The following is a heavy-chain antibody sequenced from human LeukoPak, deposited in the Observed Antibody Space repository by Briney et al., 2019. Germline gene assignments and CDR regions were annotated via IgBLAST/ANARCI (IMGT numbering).Heavy chain of an antibody. CDR2: IYTSGST. V-gene: IGHV4-4*07. D-gene: IGHD3-10*01. CDR1: GGSISSYY. J-gene: IGHJ4*02. Sequence: PSETLSLTCTVSGGSISSYYWSWIRQPAGKGLEWIGRIYTSGSTNYNPSLKSRVTMSVDTSKNQFSLKLSSVTAADTAVYYCARRNYYGSGSYSFDYWGQGTLVTVSS. CDR3: ARRNYYGSGSYSFDY.